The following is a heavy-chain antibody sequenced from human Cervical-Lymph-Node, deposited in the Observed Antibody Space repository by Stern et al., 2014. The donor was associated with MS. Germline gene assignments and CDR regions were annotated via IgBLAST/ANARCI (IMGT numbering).Heavy chain of an antibody. CDR3: AIHGYDWSYFDF. Sequence: QLQLQESGPGLVKPSQTLSLTCTVSGDSMSSGSYYWSWIRQPAEKGLEWIGRVSTSGSTNYNPSLKSPVTISIDTPKNPFSLKLRSVTAADTGVYYCAIHGYDWSYFDFWGQGTLVTVSS. D-gene: IGHD5-12*01. J-gene: IGHJ4*02. CDR1: GDSMSSGSYY. CDR2: VSTSGST. V-gene: IGHV4-61*02.